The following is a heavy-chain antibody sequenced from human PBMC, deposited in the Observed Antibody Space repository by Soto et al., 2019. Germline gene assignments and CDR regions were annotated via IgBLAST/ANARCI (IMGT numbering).Heavy chain of an antibody. CDR2: IRSKAYGGTT. J-gene: IGHJ6*02. Sequence: PGGSLRLSCIGSGFTFGDHAMSWFRQAPGKGLEWEGFIRSKAYGGTTEYAASVKGRFTISRDDSNSIAYLQMNSLKTEDTAVYYCTRDRGQWLVHYGMDVWGQGTTVTVSS. CDR1: GFTFGDHA. D-gene: IGHD6-19*01. V-gene: IGHV3-49*03. CDR3: TRDRGQWLVHYGMDV.